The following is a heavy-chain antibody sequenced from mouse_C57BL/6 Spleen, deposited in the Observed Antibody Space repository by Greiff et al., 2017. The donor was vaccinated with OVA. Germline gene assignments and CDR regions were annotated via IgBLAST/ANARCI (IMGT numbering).Heavy chain of an antibody. CDR1: GFNIKDYY. CDR2: IDPEGGDT. Sequence: VQLQHSGAELVRPGASVKLSCTASGFNIKDYYMHWVKQRPEQGLEWIGRIDPEGGDTEYAPKFQGKATMTAYTSSNTAYLQLSSLTSEDTAVYYCTTLVATRVDYWGQGTTLTVSS. D-gene: IGHD1-1*01. J-gene: IGHJ2*01. CDR3: TTLVATRVDY. V-gene: IGHV14-1*01.